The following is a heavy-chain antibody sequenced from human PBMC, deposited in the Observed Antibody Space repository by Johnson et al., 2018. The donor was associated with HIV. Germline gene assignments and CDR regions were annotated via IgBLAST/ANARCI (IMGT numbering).Heavy chain of an antibody. D-gene: IGHD1-26*01. CDR1: GFTVSNNY. V-gene: IGHV3-66*02. J-gene: IGHJ3*02. CDR3: ARDLMVGPTRTGSFDS. Sequence: AQLVESGGDLVQPGGSLRLSCAASGFTVSNNYVSWVRQAPGKGLEWVSVIYTSGDTYYAASVRGRFAISRDNSKNTVYLQMSSLRVEDTAIYHCARDLMVGPTRTGSFDSWGQGTMVTVSS. CDR2: IYTSGDT.